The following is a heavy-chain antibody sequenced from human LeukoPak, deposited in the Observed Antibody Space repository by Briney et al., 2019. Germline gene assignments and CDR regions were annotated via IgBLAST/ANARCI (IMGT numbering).Heavy chain of an antibody. D-gene: IGHD6-13*01. J-gene: IGHJ4*02. V-gene: IGHV1-46*01. Sequence: GASVKVSCKASGGTFSSYAISWVRQAPGQGLEWMGIINPSGGSTSYAQKFQGRVTMTRDTSTSTVYMELSSLRSEDTAVYYCARSKAAAGNHFDYWGQGTLVTVSS. CDR1: GGTFSSYA. CDR3: ARSKAAAGNHFDY. CDR2: INPSGGST.